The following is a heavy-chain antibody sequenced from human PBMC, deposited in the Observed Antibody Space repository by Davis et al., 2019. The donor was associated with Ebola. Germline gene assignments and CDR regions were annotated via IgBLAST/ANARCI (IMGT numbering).Heavy chain of an antibody. Sequence: GESLKISCAASGFIFSDYYMSWIRQAPGKGLEWASYISSSGSTIYYADSVKGRFTISRDNAKNSLYLQMNSLRAEDTAVYYCARDLLNDIVVLVAATDIWGQGTMVTVSS. D-gene: IGHD2-15*01. CDR1: GFIFSDYY. V-gene: IGHV3-11*01. CDR2: ISSSGSTI. J-gene: IGHJ3*02. CDR3: ARDLLNDIVVLVAATDI.